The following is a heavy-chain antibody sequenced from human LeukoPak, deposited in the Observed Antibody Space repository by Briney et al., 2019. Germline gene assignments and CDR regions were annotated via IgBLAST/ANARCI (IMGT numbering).Heavy chain of an antibody. CDR1: GFTLSRYW. CDR3: AKDQYFDFWSGTFDP. J-gene: IGHJ5*02. CDR2: IYTDGIFT. D-gene: IGHD3-3*01. Sequence: PGGSLRLSCAASGFTLSRYWMHWVRRAPGKGLVWVARIYTDGIFTNYADSVKGRFTISRDNAKNTLYLQMNSLTGEDTAVYYCAKDQYFDFWSGTFDPWGQGTLVTVSS. V-gene: IGHV3-74*01.